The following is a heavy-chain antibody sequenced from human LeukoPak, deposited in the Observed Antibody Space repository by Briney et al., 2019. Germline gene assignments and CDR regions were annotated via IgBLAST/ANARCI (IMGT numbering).Heavy chain of an antibody. CDR1: GFTFSSYG. J-gene: IGHJ1*01. Sequence: GGSLRLSCAASGFTFSSYGMHWLRQAPGKGLEWVAVIWYDGSNKYYADSVKGRFTISRDNSKNTLYLQMNSLRAEDTAVYYCARDHCSSTSCYLLQHWGQGTRVTVSS. CDR2: IWYDGSNK. V-gene: IGHV3-33*01. D-gene: IGHD2-2*01. CDR3: ARDHCSSTSCYLLQH.